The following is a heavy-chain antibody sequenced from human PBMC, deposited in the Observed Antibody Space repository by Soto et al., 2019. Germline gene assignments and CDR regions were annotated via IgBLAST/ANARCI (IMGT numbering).Heavy chain of an antibody. Sequence: GGSLRLSCAASAFTFSSYAMSWVRQAPGKGLECVSSISGSGGGTYYADSVKGRFTFSRDNSKNTLYLQMNSLRAEDTAVYYCAKFGMATTKRSPPYYIDYWGQGALVTVSS. J-gene: IGHJ4*02. CDR2: ISGSGGGT. D-gene: IGHD1-1*01. V-gene: IGHV3-23*01. CDR3: AKFGMATTKRSPPYYIDY. CDR1: AFTFSSYA.